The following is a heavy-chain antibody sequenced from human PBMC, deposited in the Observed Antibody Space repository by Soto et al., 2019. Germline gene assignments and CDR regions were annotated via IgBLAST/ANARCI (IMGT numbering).Heavy chain of an antibody. Sequence: ASVKVSCKASGFNFISSAVLCVRQARGQRPEWIGWIVVGSGNTKYAQKFQERVTITRVMSTSTAYMELRSQSSEDRALYYCAAEYSGMHFAVLDFWGQGTLVTVSS. D-gene: IGHD1-26*01. CDR1: GFNFISSA. V-gene: IGHV1-58*01. J-gene: IGHJ4*02. CDR3: AAEYSGMHFAVLDF. CDR2: IVVGSGNT.